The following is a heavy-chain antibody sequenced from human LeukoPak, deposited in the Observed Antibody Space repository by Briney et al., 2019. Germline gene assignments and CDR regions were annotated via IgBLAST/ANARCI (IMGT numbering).Heavy chain of an antibody. CDR1: GYTLTDYY. D-gene: IGHD4-17*01. J-gene: IGHJ4*02. V-gene: IGHV1-69*13. CDR2: ITPIFGTA. CDR3: ARALTTVTTFFDY. Sequence: ASVKVSCKASGYTLTDYYMHWVRQAPGQGLEWMGGITPIFGTANYAQKFQGRVTITADESTSTAYMELSSLRSEDTAVYYCARALTTVTTFFDYWGQGTLVTVSS.